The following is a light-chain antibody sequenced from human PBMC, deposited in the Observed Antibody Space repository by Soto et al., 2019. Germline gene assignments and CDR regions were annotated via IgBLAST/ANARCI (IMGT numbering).Light chain of an antibody. J-gene: IGKJ2*01. Sequence: DIEMTQSPSTLSASVGDRVSITCRASQSISSWLAWYQQKPGKAPKLLIYDASSLESGGPSRFSGSGSGTQFTLSISSLQPDDFATYYCQQCDSYPYTFGQGTNLEIK. CDR3: QQCDSYPYT. CDR2: DAS. CDR1: QSISSW. V-gene: IGKV1-5*01.